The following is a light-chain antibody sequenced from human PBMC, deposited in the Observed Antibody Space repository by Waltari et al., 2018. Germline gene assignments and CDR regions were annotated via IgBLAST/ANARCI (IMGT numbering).Light chain of an antibody. Sequence: QSVLTQPPSVSGAPGQRVTISCTGNSSHIGTGYEVHWYQQHPGRAPKPLSYDNRNRASGVPDRFAGSKSGASASLAITGLQAEDEADYYCQSFDISLRSWVFGGGTKLTVL. V-gene: IGLV1-40*01. CDR1: SSHIGTGYE. CDR3: QSFDISLRSWV. CDR2: DNR. J-gene: IGLJ3*02.